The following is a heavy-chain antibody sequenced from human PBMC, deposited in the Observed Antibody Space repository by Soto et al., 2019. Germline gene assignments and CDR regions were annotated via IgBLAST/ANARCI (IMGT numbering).Heavy chain of an antibody. D-gene: IGHD2-2*02. CDR2: IYYSGST. CDR3: ATSPAAIPYYFDY. V-gene: IGHV4-59*01. J-gene: IGHJ4*02. Sequence: PSETLSLTCTVSGGSTSSYYWSWIRQPPGKGLEWIGYIYYSGSTNYNPSLKSRVTISVDTSKNQFSLKLSSVTAADTAVYYCATSPAAIPYYFDYWGQGTLVTVSS. CDR1: GGSTSSYY.